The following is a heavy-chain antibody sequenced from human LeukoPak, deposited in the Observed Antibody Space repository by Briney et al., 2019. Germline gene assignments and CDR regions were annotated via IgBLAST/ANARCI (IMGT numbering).Heavy chain of an antibody. Sequence: PSETLSLTCTVSGDSISCRNCYGRWIRQPPGEGLEMIESIYYSGSTYYNSSLKSRVTISVDTSKNQFSLKLTSVTAADTAVYYCARHDGMMGAYSFPSWDYWGQGTLVTVSS. CDR2: IYYSGST. CDR3: ARHDGMMGAYSFPSWDY. V-gene: IGHV4-39*01. CDR1: GDSISCRNCY. J-gene: IGHJ4*02. D-gene: IGHD1-26*01.